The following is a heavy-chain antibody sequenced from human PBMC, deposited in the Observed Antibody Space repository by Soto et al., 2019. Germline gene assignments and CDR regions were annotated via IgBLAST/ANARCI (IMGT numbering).Heavy chain of an antibody. CDR3: ARGGDGYYQYYFDY. CDR2: IIPIFGTA. D-gene: IGHD3-3*01. Sequence: GASVKVSCKASGGTFSSYAISWVRKAPGQGLEWMGGIIPIFGTANYAQKFQGRVTITADESTSTAYMELSSLRSEDTAVYYCARGGDGYYQYYFDYWGQGTLVTVSS. CDR1: GGTFSSYA. J-gene: IGHJ4*02. V-gene: IGHV1-69*13.